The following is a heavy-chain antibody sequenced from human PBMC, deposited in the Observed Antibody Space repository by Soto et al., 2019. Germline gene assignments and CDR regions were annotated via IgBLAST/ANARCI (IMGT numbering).Heavy chain of an antibody. J-gene: IGHJ4*02. D-gene: IGHD3-10*01. CDR1: GGTFSSYA. CDR3: AKVSSSGSYKGTFDY. CDR2: IIPIFGTA. Sequence: VASVKVSWKAAGGTFSSYASSWVRQAPGQGLEWMGGIIPIFGTANYAQKFQGRVTITADKSKNTLYLQMNSLRAEDTAVYYCAKVSSSGSYKGTFDYWGQGTLVTVSS. V-gene: IGHV1-69*06.